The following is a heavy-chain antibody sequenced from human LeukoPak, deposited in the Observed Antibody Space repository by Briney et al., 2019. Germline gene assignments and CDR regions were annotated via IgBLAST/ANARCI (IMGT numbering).Heavy chain of an antibody. J-gene: IGHJ4*02. Sequence: GGSLRLSRAGSVLTFSSYSMNWVRQAPGKGVEGVSTISSNSSYIYYAASVKGRFTISRDNAKNSLYLQMNRLRAEDTAVYYCAREGFRRETLDYWGQGTRVSVSS. V-gene: IGHV3-21*01. D-gene: IGHD2/OR15-2a*01. CDR1: VLTFSSYS. CDR2: ISSNSSYI. CDR3: AREGFRRETLDY.